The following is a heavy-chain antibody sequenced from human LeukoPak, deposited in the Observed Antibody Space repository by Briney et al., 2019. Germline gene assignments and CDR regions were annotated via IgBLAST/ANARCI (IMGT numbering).Heavy chain of an antibody. CDR3: ARMYYYGSGSYYEH. CDR2: INHSGST. J-gene: IGHJ4*02. Sequence: PSETLSLTCAVYGGSFSGYYWSWIRQPPGKGLEWIGEINHSGSTNYNPSLKSRVTISVDTSKNQFSLKLSSVTAADTAVYYCARMYYYGSGSYYEHWGQGTLVTVSS. CDR1: GGSFSGYY. V-gene: IGHV4-34*01. D-gene: IGHD3-10*01.